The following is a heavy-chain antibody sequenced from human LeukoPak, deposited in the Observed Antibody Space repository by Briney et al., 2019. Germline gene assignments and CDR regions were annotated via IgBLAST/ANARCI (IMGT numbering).Heavy chain of an antibody. Sequence: GGSLRLSCAVSGFTFSTYEMNWVRQAPGKGLEWVSYISSSSSTIYYADSVRGRFTISRDDSKNTLYLQMNSLRAEDTAVYYCVRRAGGYSHPYDYWGQGTLVTVSS. CDR2: ISSSSSTI. V-gene: IGHV3-48*01. J-gene: IGHJ4*02. CDR3: VRRAGGYSHPYDY. D-gene: IGHD4-23*01. CDR1: GFTFSTYE.